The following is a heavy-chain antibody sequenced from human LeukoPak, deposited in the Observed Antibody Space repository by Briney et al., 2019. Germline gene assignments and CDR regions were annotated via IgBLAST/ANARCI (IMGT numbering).Heavy chain of an antibody. CDR2: IYPGDSDI. Sequence: GESLKISCKGSGYTFNTYWVGWVRQMPGKGLEWIGIIYPGDSDIRYSPSFRGQVTISADESSSTAYLQWSSLKASDTAMYYCARRDVSAWYYFDYWGQGTLVTVSS. V-gene: IGHV5-51*01. D-gene: IGHD6-19*01. J-gene: IGHJ4*02. CDR3: ARRDVSAWYYFDY. CDR1: GYTFNTYW.